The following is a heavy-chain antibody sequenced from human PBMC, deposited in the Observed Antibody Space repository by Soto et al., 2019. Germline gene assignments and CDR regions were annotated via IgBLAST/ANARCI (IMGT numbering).Heavy chain of an antibody. V-gene: IGHV1-69*06. CDR3: NRGSEYDFWSGYL. CDR2: IVPMFGTS. D-gene: IGHD3-3*01. J-gene: IGHJ4*02. CDR1: GGTSTRYA. Sequence: QERLVQSGAEVRKPGSSVKVSCKVTGGTSTRYAINWVRQAPGQGLEWMGGIVPMFGTSKYAQKFQGRVAITADTSTNIAYMELRSLRSEDTAVYYCNRGSEYDFWSGYLWGQGTLVSVSS.